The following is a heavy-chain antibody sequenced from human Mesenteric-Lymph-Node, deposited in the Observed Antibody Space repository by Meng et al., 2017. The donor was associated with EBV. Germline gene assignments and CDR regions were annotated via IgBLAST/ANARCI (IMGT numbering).Heavy chain of an antibody. D-gene: IGHD4-17*01. Sequence: QVKLQESGRGLVKPSQTLSLICVVFGGAISSDSHYWNWIRQSPETGLDWIGYIPHSGATYYNPSLGSRLTMSIDTSNTRFSLKVASVTAADTAVYFCARDSDYGGYFLDSRGQGTLGTGSS. CDR1: GGAISSDSHY. CDR2: IPHSGAT. CDR3: ARDSDYGGYFLDS. V-gene: IGHV4-30-4*01. J-gene: IGHJ4*02.